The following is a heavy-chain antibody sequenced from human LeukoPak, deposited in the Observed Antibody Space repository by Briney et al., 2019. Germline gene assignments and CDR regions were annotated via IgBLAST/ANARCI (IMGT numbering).Heavy chain of an antibody. J-gene: IGHJ4*02. V-gene: IGHV3-7*01. D-gene: IGHD3-3*01. Sequence: GGSLRLSCAASGFTFSSYWMSWVRQAPGKGLEWVANIKQDGSEKYYVDSVKGRFTISRDNAKDSLYLQMNSLRDEDTAVYYCARLGVEVTIFHYWGQGTLVTVYS. CDR1: GFTFSSYW. CDR2: IKQDGSEK. CDR3: ARLGVEVTIFHY.